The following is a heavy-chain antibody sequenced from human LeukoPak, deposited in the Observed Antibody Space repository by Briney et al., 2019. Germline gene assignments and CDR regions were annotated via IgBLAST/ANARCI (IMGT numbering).Heavy chain of an antibody. Sequence: SETLSLTCTVSGGSISSSSYYWGWIRQPPGKGLECIGSIYYSGSTYYNPSLKSRVTISVDTSKNQFSLKLSSVTAADTAVYYCARAFEWELLLDYWGQGTLVTVSS. CDR2: IYYSGST. V-gene: IGHV4-39*07. CDR1: GGSISSSSYY. D-gene: IGHD1-26*01. J-gene: IGHJ4*02. CDR3: ARAFEWELLLDY.